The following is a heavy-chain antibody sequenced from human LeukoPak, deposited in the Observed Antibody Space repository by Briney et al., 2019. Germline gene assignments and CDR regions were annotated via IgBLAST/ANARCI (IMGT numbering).Heavy chain of an antibody. CDR2: IYYSGST. CDR1: GGSISSSSYY. J-gene: IGHJ4*02. D-gene: IGHD6-13*01. V-gene: IGHV4-39*01. Sequence: KPSETLSLTCTVSGGSISSSSYYWGWIRQPPGKGLEWIGSIYYSGSTYYNPSLKSRVTISVDTSKNQFSLELSSVTAADTAVYYCARHGASSSWLRIRDHWGQGTLVTVSS. CDR3: ARHGASSSWLRIRDH.